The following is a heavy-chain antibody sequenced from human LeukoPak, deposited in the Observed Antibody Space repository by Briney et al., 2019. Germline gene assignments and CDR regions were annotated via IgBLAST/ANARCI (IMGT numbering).Heavy chain of an antibody. CDR2: ISDSGNT. CDR1: GVTLSSYA. V-gene: IGHV3-23*01. D-gene: IGHD2-8*02. Sequence: GGCLRLSCAASGVTLSSYAMSWVRQAPGKGLEWGSAISDSGNTYHSDSVKGRFTISRDSSKNTLFLQMNRLRPEDAAVYYCAKGTLGSCSGVTCYDFDNWGQGTLVTVSS. J-gene: IGHJ4*02. CDR3: AKGTLGSCSGVTCYDFDN.